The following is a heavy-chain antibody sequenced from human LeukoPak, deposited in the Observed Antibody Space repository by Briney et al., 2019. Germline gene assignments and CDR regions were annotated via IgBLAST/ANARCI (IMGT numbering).Heavy chain of an antibody. CDR1: GGSISSYY. CDR2: IYTSGST. J-gene: IGHJ6*03. D-gene: IGHD4-17*01. CDR3: ARVSLDYGDYGYYYYYYMDV. V-gene: IGHV4-4*07. Sequence: SETLSLTCTVSGGSISSYYWSWIRQPAGKGLEWIGRIYTSGSTNYNPSLKSRVTMSVDTSENQFSLKLSSVTAADTAVYYCARVSLDYGDYGYYYYYYMDVWGKGTTVTISS.